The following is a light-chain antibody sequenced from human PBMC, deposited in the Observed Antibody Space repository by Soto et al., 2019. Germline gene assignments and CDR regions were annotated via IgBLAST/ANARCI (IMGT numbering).Light chain of an antibody. V-gene: IGKV1-9*01. Sequence: DIKLTQSPSFLSASVGDSVTITCRASQGISSYLAWYQQRPGKAPKLLIYSASTLESGVPSRFSGSGSGTEFTLTISSLQPEDSATYYCQQLNSYPPTFGGGTKVRIK. J-gene: IGKJ4*01. CDR1: QGISSY. CDR2: SAS. CDR3: QQLNSYPPT.